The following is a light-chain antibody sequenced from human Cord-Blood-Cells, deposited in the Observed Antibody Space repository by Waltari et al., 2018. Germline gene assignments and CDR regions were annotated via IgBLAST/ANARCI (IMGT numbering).Light chain of an antibody. CDR1: QGISNY. V-gene: IGKV1-33*01. CDR3: QQYDNLPPDT. Sequence: DIQMTQSPSSLSASVGDRVTITCQASQGISNYLNWYQQKPGKAPKLLIYDASNLETGVPSRFSGSGSGTDFTFTISSLQPEDIATYYCQQYDNLPPDTFGQGTKLEIK. J-gene: IGKJ2*01. CDR2: DAS.